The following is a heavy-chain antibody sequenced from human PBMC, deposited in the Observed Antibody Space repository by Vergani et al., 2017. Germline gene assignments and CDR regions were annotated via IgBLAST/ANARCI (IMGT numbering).Heavy chain of an antibody. Sequence: EVQLLESGGGLVQPGGSLRLSCAASGFTFSTYAMTWVRQAPGKGLEWVSTISSDGGSTYYADSVKGRFTISRDNSKNTLSLQMNRLTAEDTAIYYCAGPKGTSAYYYGGFDYWGQGILVTVSS. CDR3: AGPKGTSAYYYGGFDY. V-gene: IGHV3-23*01. CDR2: ISSDGGST. J-gene: IGHJ4*02. CDR1: GFTFSTYA. D-gene: IGHD3-22*01.